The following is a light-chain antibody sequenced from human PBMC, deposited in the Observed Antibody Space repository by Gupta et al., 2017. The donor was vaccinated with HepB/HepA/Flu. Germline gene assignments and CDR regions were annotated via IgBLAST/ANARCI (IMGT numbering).Light chain of an antibody. J-gene: IGKJ1*01. CDR3: QQDGSSPRT. CDR2: GAS. CDR1: QSVSSSY. V-gene: IGKV3-20*01. Sequence: EIVSTQSPGTLSLSPGERATLSCRASQSVSSSYLAWYQQKPGQAPRLLIYGASSRATGIPDRFSGSGSGTDFTLTISRLEPEDFAVYYCQQDGSSPRTFGQGTKVEIK.